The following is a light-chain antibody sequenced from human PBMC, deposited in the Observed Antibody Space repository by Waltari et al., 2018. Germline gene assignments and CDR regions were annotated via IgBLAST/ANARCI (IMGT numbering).Light chain of an antibody. CDR2: RTN. J-gene: IGLJ3*02. V-gene: IGLV8-61*01. Sequence: QTVVTQEPSFSVSPGGTVTLTCVLSSGSVSTSYYPSWYQQTPGQAPRTLIYRTNTRSSGVPDRFSGSILGNKAALTITGAQADDESDYYCVLYMGSGIWVFGGGTKLTVL. CDR3: VLYMGSGIWV. CDR1: SGSVSTSYY.